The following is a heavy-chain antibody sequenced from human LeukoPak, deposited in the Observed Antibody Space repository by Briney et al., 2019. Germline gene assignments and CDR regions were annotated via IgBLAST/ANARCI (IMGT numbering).Heavy chain of an antibody. Sequence: KPSQTLSLTCTVSGGSISSGDYYWSWIRQPPGKGLEWIGYIYYSGSTYYNPSLKSRVTISVDTSKTQFSLKLSSVTAADTAVYYCARARGLYCSSTSCYADAFDIWGQGTMVTVSS. J-gene: IGHJ3*02. D-gene: IGHD2-2*01. CDR3: ARARGLYCSSTSCYADAFDI. CDR2: IYYSGST. CDR1: GGSISSGDYY. V-gene: IGHV4-30-4*08.